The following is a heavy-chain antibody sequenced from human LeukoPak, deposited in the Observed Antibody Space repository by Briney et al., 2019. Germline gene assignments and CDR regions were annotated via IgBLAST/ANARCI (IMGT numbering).Heavy chain of an antibody. CDR3: ARWNSSGWGDYYYYGMDV. J-gene: IGHJ6*02. CDR1: GCTFSSYA. Sequence: RASVKVSCKASGCTFSSYAISWVRQAPGQGLEWMGGIIPIFGTANYAQKFQGRVTITADESTSTAYMELSSLRSEDTAVYYCARWNSSGWGDYYYYGMDVWGQGTTVTVSS. CDR2: IIPIFGTA. D-gene: IGHD6-19*01. V-gene: IGHV1-69*13.